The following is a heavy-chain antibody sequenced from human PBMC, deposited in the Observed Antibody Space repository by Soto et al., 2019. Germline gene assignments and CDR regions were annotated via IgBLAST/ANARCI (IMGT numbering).Heavy chain of an antibody. Sequence: EASVKVSCKASGYTFTSYDINWVRRATGQWLGWMGWMNPNSGNTGYAQKFQGRVTMTRNTSISTAYMELSSLRSEDTAVYYCARAPFLLRLGELSPPWGQGTLVTVSS. CDR1: GYTFTSYD. CDR2: MNPNSGNT. D-gene: IGHD3-16*02. CDR3: ARAPFLLRLGELSPP. V-gene: IGHV1-8*01. J-gene: IGHJ5*02.